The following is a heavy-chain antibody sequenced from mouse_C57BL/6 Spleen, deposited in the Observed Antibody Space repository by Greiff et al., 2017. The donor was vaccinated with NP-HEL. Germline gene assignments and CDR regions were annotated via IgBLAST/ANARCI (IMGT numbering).Heavy chain of an antibody. V-gene: IGHV5-6*01. CDR2: ISSGGSYT. J-gene: IGHJ1*03. CDR1: GFTFSSYG. D-gene: IGHD1-1*01. CDR3: ARHEDGSSHWYFDV. Sequence: VQGVESGGDLVKPGGSLKLSCAASGFTFSSYGMSWVRQTPDKRLEWVATISSGGSYTYYPDSVKGRFTISRDNAKKSLYLQMSSLKSEDTAMYYCARHEDGSSHWYFDVWGTGTTVTVSS.